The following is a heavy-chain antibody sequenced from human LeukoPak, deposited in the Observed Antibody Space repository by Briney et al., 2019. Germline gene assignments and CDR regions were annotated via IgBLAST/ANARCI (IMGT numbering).Heavy chain of an antibody. CDR2: ISGSGGTI. Sequence: GGSLRLSCAASGFTFSDYYMSWIRQAPGKGLEWVPYISGSGGTIYYADSVKGRFTVSRDNAKNSLFLQMNSLRAEDTAVYYCAVDYSNYWCPDYWGQGTLVTVSS. J-gene: IGHJ4*02. D-gene: IGHD4-11*01. V-gene: IGHV3-11*01. CDR3: AVDYSNYWCPDY. CDR1: GFTFSDYY.